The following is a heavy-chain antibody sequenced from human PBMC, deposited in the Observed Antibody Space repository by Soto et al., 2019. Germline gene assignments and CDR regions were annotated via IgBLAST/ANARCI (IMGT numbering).Heavy chain of an antibody. J-gene: IGHJ6*02. CDR2: IDPSDSYT. CDR1: GYSFTSYW. D-gene: IGHD5-12*01. Sequence: EVQLVQSGAEGKKPGESLRISCNGSGYSFTSYWISWVRQMPGKGLEWMGRIDPSDSYTNYSPSFQGHVTISADKSISTAYLQWSSLKASDTAMYYCARLAMATRRGYYGMDVWGQGTTVTVSS. V-gene: IGHV5-10-1*01. CDR3: ARLAMATRRGYYGMDV.